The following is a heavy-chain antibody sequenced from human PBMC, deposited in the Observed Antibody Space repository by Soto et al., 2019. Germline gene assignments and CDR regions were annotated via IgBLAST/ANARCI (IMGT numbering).Heavy chain of an antibody. CDR1: GFTFRSYA. CDR3: ARGDREDIAVVIGARPGEYGVDV. J-gene: IGHJ6*02. D-gene: IGHD2-15*01. V-gene: IGHV3-30-3*01. CDR2: IAYDGSNK. Sequence: QVQLVESGGGVVQPGRSLRLSCAASGFTFRSYAMHWVRQAPGKGLECVAVIAYDGSNKFYGDYVKGRITICRDKSKNPLNLQINSLRYEDTAVYYCARGDREDIAVVIGARPGEYGVDVWGQGTTVAVSS.